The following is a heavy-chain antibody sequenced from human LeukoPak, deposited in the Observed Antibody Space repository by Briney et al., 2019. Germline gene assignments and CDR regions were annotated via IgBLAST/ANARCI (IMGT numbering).Heavy chain of an antibody. J-gene: IGHJ4*02. CDR3: ARDSHYYGSGSYANLLFNY. CDR2: IYSGGST. D-gene: IGHD3-10*01. Sequence: PGGSLRLSCAASGFTVSSNYMSWVRQAPGKGLEWVSVIYSGGSTYYADSVKGRFTISKDNSKNTLYLQMNSLRAEDTAVYYCARDSHYYGSGSYANLLFNYWGQGTLVTVSS. V-gene: IGHV3-66*01. CDR1: GFTVSSNY.